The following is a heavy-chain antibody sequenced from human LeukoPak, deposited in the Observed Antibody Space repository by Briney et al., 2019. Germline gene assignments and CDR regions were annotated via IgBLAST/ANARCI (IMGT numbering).Heavy chain of an antibody. V-gene: IGHV3-30*02. D-gene: IGHD3-10*01. Sequence: GGSLRLSCAASGFSFLSYGMHWVRQAPGKGLEWVSFMRFDGSIDYYGDSVKGRFTISRDNSKSTLSLQMNNLRAEDTAVYYCAKDHYGTGTYFDFWGQGTLVTVSS. CDR3: AKDHYGTGTYFDF. J-gene: IGHJ4*02. CDR1: GFSFLSYG. CDR2: MRFDGSID.